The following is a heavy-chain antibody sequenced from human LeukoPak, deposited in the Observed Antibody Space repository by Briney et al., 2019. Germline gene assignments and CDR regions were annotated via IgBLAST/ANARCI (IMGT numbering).Heavy chain of an antibody. CDR3: ARQTRWRGLTNDY. CDR1: RYTFTGYY. CDR2: INPNSGGT. J-gene: IGHJ4*02. Sequence: APVKVSCNASRYTFTGYYMHWVRQAPGQGLEWMGWINPNSGGTNYAQKFQGRVTMTRDTSISTAYMELSRLRSDDTAVYYCARQTRWRGLTNDYWGQGTLVTVSS. D-gene: IGHD2-8*01. V-gene: IGHV1-2*02.